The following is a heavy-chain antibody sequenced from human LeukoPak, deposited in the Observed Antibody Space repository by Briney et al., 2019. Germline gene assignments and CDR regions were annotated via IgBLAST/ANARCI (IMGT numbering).Heavy chain of an antibody. Sequence: GGSLRLSCAASGFTFSSYWMSWVRQAPGKGLEWVANIKQDGSEKYYVDSVKGRFTISRDNAKNPLYLQMNSLRAEDTAVYYCARIYGGKGGNFDYWGQGTLVTVSS. CDR2: IKQDGSEK. J-gene: IGHJ4*02. D-gene: IGHD4-23*01. V-gene: IGHV3-7*01. CDR1: GFTFSSYW. CDR3: ARIYGGKGGNFDY.